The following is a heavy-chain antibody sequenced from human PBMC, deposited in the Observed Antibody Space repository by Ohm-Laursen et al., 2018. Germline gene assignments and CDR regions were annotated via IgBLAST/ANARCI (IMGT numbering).Heavy chain of an antibody. J-gene: IGHJ3*02. CDR1: GGSISSGGYY. CDR3: ARVQPGQAFDS. Sequence: SQTLSLTCTVSGGSISSGGYYWSWIRQHPGKGLEWIGYIYYSGSTHYNASLRSRISISEDTSKNQFSLKLSSVTAADTAVYYCARVQPGQAFDSWGQGTMVTVSS. CDR2: IYYSGST. V-gene: IGHV4-31*03.